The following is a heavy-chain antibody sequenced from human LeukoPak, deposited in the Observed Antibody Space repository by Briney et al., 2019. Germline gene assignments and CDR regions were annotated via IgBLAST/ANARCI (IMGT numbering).Heavy chain of an antibody. D-gene: IGHD3-10*01. J-gene: IGHJ1*01. Sequence: PSETLSLTCSVSGGSISSSSYNWGWIRQSPGKGLEWVGTIYYTGSTYYNPSLKSRVSISLDRSKNQFSLKLSSVTAADTAVYYCVRHGSVHYYRSGIWGQGTLVTVSS. CDR3: VRHGSVHYYRSGI. CDR2: IYYTGST. V-gene: IGHV4-39*01. CDR1: GGSISSSSYN.